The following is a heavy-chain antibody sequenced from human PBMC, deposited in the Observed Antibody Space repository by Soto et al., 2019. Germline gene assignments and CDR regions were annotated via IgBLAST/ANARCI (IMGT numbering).Heavy chain of an antibody. Sequence: PSETLSLTCTVSGGSISSGGYYWSWIRQHPGKGLEWIGYIYYSGSTYYNPSLKSRVTISVDTSKNQFSLKLSSVTAADTAVYYCARAVGTMVRGVIMSIDYWGQGTLVTVS. CDR2: IYYSGST. D-gene: IGHD3-10*01. CDR3: ARAVGTMVRGVIMSIDY. CDR1: GGSISSGGYY. V-gene: IGHV4-31*03. J-gene: IGHJ4*02.